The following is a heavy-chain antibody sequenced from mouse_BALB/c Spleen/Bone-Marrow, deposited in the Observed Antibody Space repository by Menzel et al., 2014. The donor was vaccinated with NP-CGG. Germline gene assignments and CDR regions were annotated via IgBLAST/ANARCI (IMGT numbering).Heavy chain of an antibody. CDR1: GYTFTSYW. Sequence: DLVKPGASVKLSCKASGYTFTSYWINWIKQRPGQGLEWIGRIAPGSGSTYYNEKFKDKAILTVDKSSSTVYIQFSSLTSEDYAIYFCAFFRYDINYWGQGTTLTVSS. J-gene: IGHJ2*01. CDR3: AFFRYDINY. CDR2: IAPGSGST. V-gene: IGHV1S41*01. D-gene: IGHD2-14*01.